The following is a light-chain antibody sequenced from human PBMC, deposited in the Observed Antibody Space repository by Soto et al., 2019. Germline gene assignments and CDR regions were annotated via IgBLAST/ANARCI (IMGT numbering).Light chain of an antibody. J-gene: IGKJ1*01. CDR3: KQYKDWPTR. CDR2: GAS. V-gene: IGKV3-15*01. CDR1: QSVSSY. Sequence: DIGFRRTPTTLSLSPGERATLSCRTSQSVSSYLAWYQQKPGQAPRLLVYGASTRATGIPARFSGSGAGTDFTLTISCLQSEDFGVYFSKQYKDWPTRFGQGAMAAI.